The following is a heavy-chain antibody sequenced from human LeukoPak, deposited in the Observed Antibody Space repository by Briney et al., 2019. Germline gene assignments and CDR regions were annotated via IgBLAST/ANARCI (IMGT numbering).Heavy chain of an antibody. Sequence: GASVKVPCKASGYTFNSYDISWVRQAPGQGLEWMAWISTYNGNTNYAQKVQGRATMTTDTSTSTAYMELRSLRSDDTAVYYCARVLRYDFWSAYYFDYWGQGTLVTVSS. J-gene: IGHJ4*02. CDR3: ARVLRYDFWSAYYFDY. CDR2: ISTYNGNT. CDR1: GYTFNSYD. D-gene: IGHD3-3*01. V-gene: IGHV1-18*01.